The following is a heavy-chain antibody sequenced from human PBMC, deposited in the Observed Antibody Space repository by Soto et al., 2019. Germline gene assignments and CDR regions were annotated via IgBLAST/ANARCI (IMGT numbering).Heavy chain of an antibody. D-gene: IGHD2-2*01. J-gene: IGHJ4*02. Sequence: ASVKDSCKASGYTFTSYGISWVRQAPGQGLEWMGWISAYNGNTNYAQKLQGRVTMTTDTSTSTAYMELRSLRSDDTAVYYCASTLLGCSSTSCYWAYWGQGTLVTVSS. CDR1: GYTFTSYG. V-gene: IGHV1-18*01. CDR2: ISAYNGNT. CDR3: ASTLLGCSSTSCYWAY.